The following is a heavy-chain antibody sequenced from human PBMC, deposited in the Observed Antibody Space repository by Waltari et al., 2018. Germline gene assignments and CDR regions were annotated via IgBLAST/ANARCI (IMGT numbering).Heavy chain of an antibody. CDR3: ARAPMSGAATGTFDF. D-gene: IGHD6-13*01. Sequence: YSITSGYYWGCIRQPPGKGLEWIGSIYHSGNTYYNPSLKGRLTISVDTSKNQFSLRLSSVTAADTAVYYCARAPMSGAATGTFDFWGLGSLVTVSP. CDR1: YSITSGYY. J-gene: IGHJ4*02. CDR2: IYHSGNT. V-gene: IGHV4-38-2*02.